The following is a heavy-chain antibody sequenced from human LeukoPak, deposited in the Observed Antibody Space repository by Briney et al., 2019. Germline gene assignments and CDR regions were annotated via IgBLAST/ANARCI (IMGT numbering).Heavy chain of an antibody. CDR1: GFTFSDYD. D-gene: IGHD3-16*01. J-gene: IGHJ4*02. CDR2: ISYLSSHV. V-gene: IGHV3-21*01. Sequence: PGGSLRLSCSASGFTFSDYDMNWVRQAPGKGLEWVSSISYLSSHVYYGDSVKGRFSIPRDNAKNSLYLQMNSLGAEDTAIYYCGRAFPPLRTSSAGDLWGQGILVTVSS. CDR3: GRAFPPLRTSSAGDL.